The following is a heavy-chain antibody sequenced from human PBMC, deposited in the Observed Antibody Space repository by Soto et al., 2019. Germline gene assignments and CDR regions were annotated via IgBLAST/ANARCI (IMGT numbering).Heavy chain of an antibody. V-gene: IGHV1-69*13. J-gene: IGHJ4*02. CDR3: AKAKGSGWYYFHY. Sequence: SVKVSCKASGGTFSSYAISWVRQAPGQGLEGMGRNSPIFVTANDAQKFQGRVKISAGESTSTAYMELSRLRSEDTAVYSCAKAKGSGWYYFHYWSQGTLVTVSS. CDR2: NSPIFVTA. CDR1: GGTFSSYA. D-gene: IGHD6-19*01.